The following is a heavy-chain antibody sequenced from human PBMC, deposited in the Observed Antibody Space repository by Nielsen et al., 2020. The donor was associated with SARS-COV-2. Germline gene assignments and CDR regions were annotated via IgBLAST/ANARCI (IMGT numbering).Heavy chain of an antibody. CDR2: ISSSSSYT. Sequence: GESLKISCAASGFTFSDYYMSWIRQAPGKGLEWVSYISSSSSYTNYADSVKGRFTISRDNAKNSLYLQMNSLRAEDTAVYYCARDRRGMTTEGDVWGQETTVTVSS. V-gene: IGHV3-11*05. D-gene: IGHD4-11*01. CDR1: GFTFSDYY. J-gene: IGHJ6*02. CDR3: ARDRRGMTTEGDV.